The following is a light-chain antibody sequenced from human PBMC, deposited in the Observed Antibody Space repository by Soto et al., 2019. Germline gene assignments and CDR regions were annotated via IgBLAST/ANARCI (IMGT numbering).Light chain of an antibody. CDR2: GAS. Sequence: EIVMTQSPATLSVSPGERATLSCRASQSVSSDLAWYQQKPGQAPRLLIYGASTRATGIPARFSGSGSGTEFTLSISSLHSEDFAVYYCQQYNNCPGTFGPGTKVDIK. CDR3: QQYNNCPGT. CDR1: QSVSSD. J-gene: IGKJ3*01. V-gene: IGKV3-15*01.